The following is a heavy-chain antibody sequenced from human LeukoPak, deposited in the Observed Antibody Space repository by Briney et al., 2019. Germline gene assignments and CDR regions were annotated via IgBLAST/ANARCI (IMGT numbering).Heavy chain of an antibody. V-gene: IGHV4-59*01. CDR1: GGSISSYY. CDR2: IYYSGST. CDR3: ATGGDYYDSSGYYLYYFDY. J-gene: IGHJ4*02. D-gene: IGHD3-22*01. Sequence: SETLSLTCTVSGGSISSYYWSWIRRPPGKGLEWIGYIYYSGSTNYNPSLKSRVTISVDTSKNQFSLKLSSVTAADTAVYYCATGGDYYDSSGYYLYYFDYWGQGTLVTVSS.